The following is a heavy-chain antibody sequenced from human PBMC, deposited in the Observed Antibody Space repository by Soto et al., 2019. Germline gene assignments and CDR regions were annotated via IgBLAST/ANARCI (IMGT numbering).Heavy chain of an antibody. V-gene: IGHV3-73*02. Sequence: EVQLVESGGGLVQPGGSLKISCAASGFALSDSAVHWVRQAPGKGLEWVGRIKSRAENFATAFAASVSGRFTIFRDDSTNTASLQMTGLKTEDTAVYFCTRLSRSEVFWFDRWGQGTLVTVSS. CDR3: TRLSRSEVFWFDR. J-gene: IGHJ5*02. CDR1: GFALSDSA. CDR2: IKSRAENFAT.